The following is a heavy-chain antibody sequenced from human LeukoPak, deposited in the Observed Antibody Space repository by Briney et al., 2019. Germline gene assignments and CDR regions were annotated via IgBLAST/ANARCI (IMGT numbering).Heavy chain of an antibody. CDR3: ARRTFPNDAFDV. D-gene: IGHD1-7*01. J-gene: IGHJ3*01. V-gene: IGHV3-21*01. Sequence: GGSLRLSCAASGFTFSTFSMNWVRQTPEKGLEWVSAISGSGSDIYYADSVKGRFTISRDNPKRSLYLQMNSLRAEDTAVYYCARRTFPNDAFDVWGQGTVVTVSS. CDR1: GFTFSTFS. CDR2: ISGSGSDI.